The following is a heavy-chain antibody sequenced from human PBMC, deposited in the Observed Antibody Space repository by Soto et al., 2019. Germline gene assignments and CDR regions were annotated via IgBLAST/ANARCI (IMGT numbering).Heavy chain of an antibody. CDR1: GGSISSSSYY. CDR3: ARVGLRSYYYGMDV. D-gene: IGHD1-26*01. J-gene: IGHJ6*02. V-gene: IGHV4-39*01. CDR2: IYCSGST. Sequence: SETLSLTCTVSGGSISSSSYYWGWIRQPPGKGLEWIGSIYCSGSTYYNPSLKSRVTISVDTSKNQFSLKLSSVTAADTAVYYCARVGLRSYYYGMDVWGQGTTVTVSS.